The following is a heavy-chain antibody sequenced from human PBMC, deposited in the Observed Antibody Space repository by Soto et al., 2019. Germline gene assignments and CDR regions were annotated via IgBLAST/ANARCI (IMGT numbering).Heavy chain of an antibody. J-gene: IGHJ4*02. D-gene: IGHD3-3*01. CDR2: ISGSGGST. CDR3: AKTTYYDFWSGYYPFDY. V-gene: IGHV3-23*01. Sequence: GGSLRLSCAASGFTFTSYAMSWVRQAPGKGLEWVSAISGSGGSTYYADSVKGRFTISRDNSKNTLYLQMNSLRAEDTAVYYCAKTTYYDFWSGYYPFDYWGQGTLVTVSS. CDR1: GFTFTSYA.